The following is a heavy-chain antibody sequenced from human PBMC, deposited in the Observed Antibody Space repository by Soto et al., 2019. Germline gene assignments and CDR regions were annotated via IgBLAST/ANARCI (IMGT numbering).Heavy chain of an antibody. J-gene: IGHJ4*02. Sequence: SETLSLTCAVSGASIVSGGWWSFVRQPPGKGLEWIAEIFHDGNTNYSPSLKSRVTISVDKSQNQFSLNVYSVTAEDTAVYFCAQISYCGGDCPNYYWGQGTLVTVSS. CDR2: IFHDGNT. CDR3: AQISYCGGDCPNYY. CDR1: GASIVSGGW. D-gene: IGHD2-21*02. V-gene: IGHV4-4*02.